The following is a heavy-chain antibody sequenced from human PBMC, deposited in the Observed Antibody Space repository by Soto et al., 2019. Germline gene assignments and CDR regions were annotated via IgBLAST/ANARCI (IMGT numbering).Heavy chain of an antibody. CDR3: ARHGSSVEVLRFLELSSSWFNP. CDR1: GGSISSYY. J-gene: IGHJ5*02. Sequence: SENRSLTWTVSGGSISSYYWSWIRQPAGKGLEWIGRIYTSGSTNYNPSLKSRVTLSVDTYKNKFSLKLSSVTAADTAVYYCARHGSSVEVLRFLELSSSWFNPWGEATLVNVSA. D-gene: IGHD3-3*01. CDR2: IYTSGST. V-gene: IGHV4-4*07.